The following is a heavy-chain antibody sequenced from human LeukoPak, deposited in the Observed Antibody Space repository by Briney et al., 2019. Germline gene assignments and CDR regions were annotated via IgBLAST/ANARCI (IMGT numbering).Heavy chain of an antibody. J-gene: IGHJ5*02. V-gene: IGHV4-31*03. Sequence: PSQTLSLTCTVSGGSISSGGYSWSWIRQHPGKGLEWIGYIYYSGSTYYNPSLKSRVTISVDTSKNQFSLKLSSVTAADTAVYYCAKSGARLLVNWFDPWGQGTLVTVSS. D-gene: IGHD2-21*01. CDR3: AKSGARLLVNWFDP. CDR1: GGSISSGGYS. CDR2: IYYSGST.